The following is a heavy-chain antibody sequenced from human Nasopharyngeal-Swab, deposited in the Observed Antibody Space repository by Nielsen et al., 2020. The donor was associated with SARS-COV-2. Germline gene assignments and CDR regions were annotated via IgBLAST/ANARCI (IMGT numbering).Heavy chain of an antibody. CDR1: GFTFSSYA. V-gene: IGHV3-23*01. J-gene: IGHJ4*02. Sequence: GEFLKISCAASGFTFSSYAMSWVRQAPGKGLEWVSAISGSGGSTYYADSVKGRFTISRDNSKNTLYLQMNSLRAEDTAVYYCAKDRSSSGLDYWGQGTLVTVSS. D-gene: IGHD6-19*01. CDR2: ISGSGGST. CDR3: AKDRSSSGLDY.